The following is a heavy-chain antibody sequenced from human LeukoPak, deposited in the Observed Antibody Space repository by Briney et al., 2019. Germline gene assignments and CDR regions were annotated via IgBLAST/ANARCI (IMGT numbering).Heavy chain of an antibody. CDR2: ISWNSGSI. CDR1: GFTFDDYA. D-gene: IGHD3-10*01. V-gene: IGHV3-9*01. Sequence: GRSLRLSCAASGFTFDDYAMHWVRQAPGKGLEWVSGISWNSGSIGYADSVKGRFTISRDNAKNSLYLQMNSLRAEDTALYYCAKDNMGYGSGSYYYFDYWGQGTLVTVPS. J-gene: IGHJ4*02. CDR3: AKDNMGYGSGSYYYFDY.